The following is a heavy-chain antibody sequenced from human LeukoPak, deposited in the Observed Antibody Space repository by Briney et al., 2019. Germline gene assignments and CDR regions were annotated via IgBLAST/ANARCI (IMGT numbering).Heavy chain of an antibody. Sequence: GASLRLSCAASGFTVSNTYMTWVRPAPGKGLEWVSLIYTGGKTYYADSVECRFTISRDNAKNSLYLQMNSLRAEDTAVYYCARDRGGMASDCWGGGALVTV. D-gene: IGHD5-24*01. CDR3: ARDRGGMASDC. CDR2: IYTGGKT. CDR1: GFTVSNTY. J-gene: IGHJ4*02. V-gene: IGHV3-53*01.